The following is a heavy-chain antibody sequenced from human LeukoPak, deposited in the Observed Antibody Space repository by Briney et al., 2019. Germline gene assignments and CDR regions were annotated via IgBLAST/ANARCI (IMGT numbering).Heavy chain of an antibody. D-gene: IGHD3-22*01. CDR2: ISSSGSTI. CDR1: GFTFSSYA. CDR3: ARDLPRPWYYYDSIGAFDI. J-gene: IGHJ3*02. V-gene: IGHV3-11*04. Sequence: NPGGSLRLSCAASGFTFSSYAMSWIRQAPGKGLEWVSYISSSGSTIYYADSVKGRFTISRDNAKNSLYLQMNSLRAEDTAVYYCARDLPRPWYYYDSIGAFDIWGQGTMVTVSS.